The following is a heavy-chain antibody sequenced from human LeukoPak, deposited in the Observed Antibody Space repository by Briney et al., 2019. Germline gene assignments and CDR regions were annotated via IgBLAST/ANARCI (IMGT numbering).Heavy chain of an antibody. Sequence: SETLSLTCTVSGGSFSSSSYYWGWLGQPPGMGRERIGSIYYSGSTYYNPSLKSRVTISVDTSKNPFSLKLSSVTAADTAVYYCARDRSAGTTDDAFDIWGQGTMVTVSS. CDR2: IYYSGST. D-gene: IGHD1-7*01. CDR1: GGSFSSSSYY. CDR3: ARDRSAGTTDDAFDI. V-gene: IGHV4-39*07. J-gene: IGHJ3*02.